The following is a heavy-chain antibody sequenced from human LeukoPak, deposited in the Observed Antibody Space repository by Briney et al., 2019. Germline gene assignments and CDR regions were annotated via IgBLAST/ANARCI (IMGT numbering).Heavy chain of an antibody. CDR1: GGSISSGGYY. CDR2: IYYSGST. V-gene: IGHV4-31*03. J-gene: IGHJ5*02. CDR3: ARGDGYCSSTSCRNLWFDP. D-gene: IGHD2-2*01. Sequence: PSETLSLTCTVSGGSISSGGYYWSWIRQHPGKGLEWIGYIYYSGSTYYNPSLKSRVTISVDTSKNQFSLKLSSVTAADTAVYYCARGDGYCSSTSCRNLWFDPWGQGTLVTVSS.